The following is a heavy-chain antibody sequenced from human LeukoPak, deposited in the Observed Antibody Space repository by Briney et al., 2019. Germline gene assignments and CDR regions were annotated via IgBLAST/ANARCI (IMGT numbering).Heavy chain of an antibody. D-gene: IGHD3-10*01. CDR2: IYYSGST. CDR3: ARQGKLMVRGVPDWFDP. J-gene: IGHJ5*02. Sequence: SETLSLTCTVSGGSISSSGYYWGWIRQPPGKGLEWIGSIYYSGSTYYNPSLKSRVTISVDTSKNQFSLKLSSVTAADTAVYYCARQGKLMVRGVPDWFDPWGQGTLVTVSS. CDR1: GGSISSSGYY. V-gene: IGHV4-39*01.